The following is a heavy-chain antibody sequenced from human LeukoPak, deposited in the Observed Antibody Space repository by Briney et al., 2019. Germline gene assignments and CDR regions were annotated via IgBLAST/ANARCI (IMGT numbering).Heavy chain of an antibody. V-gene: IGHV3-7*01. D-gene: IGHD3-22*01. J-gene: IGHJ3*02. CDR1: GFTFSNYW. CDR3: TRDQGYYDNSGPTTDAFDI. Sequence: GGSLRLSCAASGFTFSNYWMTWVRQAPGKGLEWVANIKQDGSEKYYVDSVKGRFTISRDNAKNSFFLQMNSLRAEDTAVYYCTRDQGYYDNSGPTTDAFDIWGQGTMVTVSS. CDR2: IKQDGSEK.